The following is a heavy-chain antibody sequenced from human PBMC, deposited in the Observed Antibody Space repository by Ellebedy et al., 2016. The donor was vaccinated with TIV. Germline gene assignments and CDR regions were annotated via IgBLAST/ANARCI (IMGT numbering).Heavy chain of an antibody. D-gene: IGHD3-22*01. CDR1: GFTFNNYA. CDR3: AKGRGGGSDTSAPRYYFDY. V-gene: IGHV3-23*01. J-gene: IGHJ4*02. CDR2: IGVKT. Sequence: GESLKISCAASGFTFNNYAMTWVRQAPGKGLEWISTIGVKTYYADSVKGRFTISRDNSRNTVYLQMNSLTAEDTAVYYCAKGRGGGSDTSAPRYYFDYWGLGTLVTVSS.